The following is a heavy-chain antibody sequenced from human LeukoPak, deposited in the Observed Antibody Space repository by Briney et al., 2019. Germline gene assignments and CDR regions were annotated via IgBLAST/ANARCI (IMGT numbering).Heavy chain of an antibody. Sequence: PGGSLRLSCAASGFTFSSYAMSWVRQAPGKGLEWVSAISGSANTYYTDSVKGWFTISRDNSKNTLYLQMNSLRAEDTAVYYCARHRITGRAFDYWGQGTLVTVSS. D-gene: IGHD1-20*01. J-gene: IGHJ4*02. V-gene: IGHV3-23*01. CDR1: GFTFSSYA. CDR3: ARHRITGRAFDY. CDR2: ISGSANT.